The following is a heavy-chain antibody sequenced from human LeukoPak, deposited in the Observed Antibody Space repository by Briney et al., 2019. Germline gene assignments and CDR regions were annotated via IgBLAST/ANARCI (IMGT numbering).Heavy chain of an antibody. Sequence: GGSLRLSCAASGFTFSSYAMSWVRQAPGKGLEWVSSISSSSTYIYYADSVKGRFTISRDYAKNSLYLQMNSLRAEDTAVYYCARAPDSSGWYFDYWGQGTLVTVSS. J-gene: IGHJ4*02. CDR3: ARAPDSSGWYFDY. V-gene: IGHV3-21*01. D-gene: IGHD6-19*01. CDR2: ISSSSTYI. CDR1: GFTFSSYA.